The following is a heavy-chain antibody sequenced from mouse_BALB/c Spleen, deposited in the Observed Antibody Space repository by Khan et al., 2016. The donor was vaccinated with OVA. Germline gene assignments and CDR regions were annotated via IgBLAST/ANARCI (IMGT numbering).Heavy chain of an antibody. D-gene: IGHD3-1*01. J-gene: IGHJ2*03. V-gene: IGHV3-6*02. Sequence: EVQLQESGPGLVKPSQSLSLTCSVTGYSITSGYYWNWIRQFPGNKLEWMGYISYDGSDNCNPSLKNRFSITRDTSKNQFFLKLKSVTTEDTATXSCASGARATYYFDYWGQGTSLTVSS. CDR2: ISYDGSD. CDR3: ASGARATYYFDY. CDR1: GYSITSGYY.